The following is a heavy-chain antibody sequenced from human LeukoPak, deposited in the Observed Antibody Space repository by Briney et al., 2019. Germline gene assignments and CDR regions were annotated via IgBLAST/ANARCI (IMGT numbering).Heavy chain of an antibody. V-gene: IGHV3-66*04. Sequence: PGGSLRLSCAASGFTVSDNYMSWVRQAPGKGLEWVSVIYATGSTYYADSVKGTFTISRDNSKNTVYLQMNSLRAEDTAVYYCAKHPAFDIWGQGTMVTVSS. CDR2: IYATGST. CDR1: GFTVSDNY. J-gene: IGHJ3*02. CDR3: AKHPAFDI.